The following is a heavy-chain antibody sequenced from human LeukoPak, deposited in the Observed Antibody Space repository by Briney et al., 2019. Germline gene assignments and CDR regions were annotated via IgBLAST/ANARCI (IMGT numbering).Heavy chain of an antibody. V-gene: IGHV3-9*01. D-gene: IGHD3-22*01. Sequence: GGSLRLSCAASGFTFDDYAMHWVRQAPGKGLEWVSGISWNSGSIGYADSVKGRFTISRDNAKNSLYLQMNSLRAEDTALYYCATEVNYYDSSGYLDWGQGTLVTVSS. J-gene: IGHJ4*02. CDR3: ATEVNYYDSSGYLD. CDR2: ISWNSGSI. CDR1: GFTFDDYA.